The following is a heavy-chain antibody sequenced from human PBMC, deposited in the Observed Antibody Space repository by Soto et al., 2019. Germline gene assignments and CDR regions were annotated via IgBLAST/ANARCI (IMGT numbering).Heavy chain of an antibody. V-gene: IGHV1-69*06. CDR1: GGTFSSYA. Sequence: GASVKVSCKASGGTFSSYAISWVRQAPGQGLEWMGGIIPIFGTANYAQKFQGRVTITADKSTSTAYMELSSLRSEDTAVYYCARVEDIVVVPAAIRGTRGYYYGMDVWGQGTTVTVSS. CDR3: ARVEDIVVVPAAIRGTRGYYYGMDV. CDR2: IIPIFGTA. J-gene: IGHJ6*02. D-gene: IGHD2-2*02.